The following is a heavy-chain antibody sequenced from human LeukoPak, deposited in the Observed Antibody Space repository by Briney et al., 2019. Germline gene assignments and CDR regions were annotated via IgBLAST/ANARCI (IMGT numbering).Heavy chain of an antibody. V-gene: IGHV1-69*04. CDR3: ARDGREFYYDSSGYLHDY. CDR1: GGSFSSYA. Sequence: ASVKVSCKASGGSFSSYAISWVRQAPGQVLEWMGRIIPILGIANYAQKFQGRVTITADKSTSTAYLELSSLRSEDTAVYYCARDGREFYYDSSGYLHDYWGQGTLVTVSS. J-gene: IGHJ4*02. CDR2: IIPILGIA. D-gene: IGHD3-22*01.